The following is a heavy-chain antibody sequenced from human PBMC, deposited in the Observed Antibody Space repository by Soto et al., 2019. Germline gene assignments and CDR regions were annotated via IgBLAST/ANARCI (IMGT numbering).Heavy chain of an antibody. CDR2: IWYDGSNK. D-gene: IGHD3-10*01. J-gene: IGHJ5*02. CDR1: GFTFSSYG. V-gene: IGHV3-33*01. CDR3: ARGIRITMVRGVIDWFDP. Sequence: QVQLVESGGGVVQPGRSLRLSCAASGFTFSSYGMHWVRQAPGKGLEWVAVIWYDGSNKYYADSVKGRFTISRDNSKNTLYLQMNSLRAEETAVYYCARGIRITMVRGVIDWFDPWGQGTLVTVSS.